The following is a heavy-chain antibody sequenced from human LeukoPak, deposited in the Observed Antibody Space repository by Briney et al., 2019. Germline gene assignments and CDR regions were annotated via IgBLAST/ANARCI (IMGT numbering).Heavy chain of an antibody. J-gene: IGHJ4*02. D-gene: IGHD3-10*01. CDR2: IYHSGST. V-gene: IGHV4-30-2*01. CDR3: ASRFGDKGIDY. CDR1: GGSISSGGYS. Sequence: SQTLSLTCAVSGGSISSGGYSWSWIRQPPGKGLEWIGYIYHSGSTYYNPSLKSRVTISVDRSKNQFSLKLSSVTAADTAVYYCASRFGDKGIDYWGQGTLVTVSS.